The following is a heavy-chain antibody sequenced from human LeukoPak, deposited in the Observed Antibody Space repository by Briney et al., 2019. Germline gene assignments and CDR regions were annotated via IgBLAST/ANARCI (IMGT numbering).Heavy chain of an antibody. V-gene: IGHV1-3*01. CDR2: INAGNGNT. Sequence: ASVKVSCKASGYTFTSYAMHWVRQAPGQRFEWMGWINAGNGNTRYSQKFQGRVTITRDTSASTAPMELSSLRSEDTAVYYCARGDDYKYFDCWGQGTLVTVSS. CDR3: ARGDDYKYFDC. CDR1: GYTFTSYA. D-gene: IGHD4/OR15-4a*01. J-gene: IGHJ4*02.